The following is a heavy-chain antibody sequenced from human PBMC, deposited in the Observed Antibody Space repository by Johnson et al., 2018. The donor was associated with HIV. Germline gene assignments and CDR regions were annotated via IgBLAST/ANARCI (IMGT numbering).Heavy chain of an antibody. CDR2: IRSKGNSYAT. CDR1: GFTVSGSA. Sequence: VKLVESGGGLVQPGGSLKLSCAASGFTVSGSAMHWVRQASGKGLEWVGRIRSKGNSYATAYPASVKGRFTISRDNSKNTLYLQMNSLRAEDTAVYYCAREGSKEQLVPLDAFDIWGQATMVTVSS. D-gene: IGHD6-6*01. V-gene: IGHV3-73*01. CDR3: AREGSKEQLVPLDAFDI. J-gene: IGHJ3*02.